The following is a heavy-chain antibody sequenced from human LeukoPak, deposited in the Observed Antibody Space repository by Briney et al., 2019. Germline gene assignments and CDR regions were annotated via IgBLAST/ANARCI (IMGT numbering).Heavy chain of an antibody. D-gene: IGHD2-15*01. CDR1: GFTFDDYG. V-gene: IGHV3-20*04. Sequence: GGSLRLSCAASGFTFDDYGMSWVRQAPGKGLEWVSGINWNGGSTGYADSVKGRFTISRDNAKNSLYLQMNSLRAEDTAVYYCARDVRLLALDYWGQGTLVTVSS. CDR2: INWNGGST. J-gene: IGHJ4*02. CDR3: ARDVRLLALDY.